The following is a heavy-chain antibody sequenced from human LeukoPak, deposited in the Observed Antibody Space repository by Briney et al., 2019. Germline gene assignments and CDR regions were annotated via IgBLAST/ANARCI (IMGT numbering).Heavy chain of an antibody. Sequence: SETLSLTCTVSGGSISSGDYYWSWIRQPPGKGLQWIGYIYYSVSTYYNPSLRSPVTISVDTSKNQFSLKLSSVTAADTAVYYCARDGVVPAAIRPYYYYYGMDVWGQGTTVTVSS. CDR3: ARDGVVPAAIRPYYYYYGMDV. J-gene: IGHJ6*02. D-gene: IGHD2-2*02. V-gene: IGHV4-30-4*01. CDR2: IYYSVST. CDR1: GGSISSGDYY.